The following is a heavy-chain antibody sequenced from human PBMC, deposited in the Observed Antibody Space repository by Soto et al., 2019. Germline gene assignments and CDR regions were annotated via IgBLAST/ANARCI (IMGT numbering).Heavy chain of an antibody. CDR2: ISYDGSNK. V-gene: IGHV3-30-3*01. J-gene: IGHJ6*02. Sequence: GGSLRLSCAASGFTFSSYAMHWVRQAPGKGLEWVAVISYDGSNKYYADSVKGRFTISRDNSKNTLYLQMNSLRAEDTAVYYCARRQEQLGGYYYYYGMDVWGQGTTVTVSS. D-gene: IGHD6-13*01. CDR1: GFTFSSYA. CDR3: ARRQEQLGGYYYYYGMDV.